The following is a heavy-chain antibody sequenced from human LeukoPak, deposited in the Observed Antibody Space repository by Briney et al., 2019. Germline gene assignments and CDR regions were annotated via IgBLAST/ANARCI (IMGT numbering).Heavy chain of an antibody. CDR2: IRSKAYGGTT. D-gene: IGHD5-12*01. CDR1: GFTFGDYA. J-gene: IGHJ4*02. V-gene: IGHV3-49*04. CDR3: SGWLRFDY. Sequence: GGSLRLSCTASGFTFGDYAMSWVRQAPGRGLEWVGFIRSKAYGGTTEYAASVKGRFTISRDDSKSIAYLQMNSLKTEDTAVYYCSGWLRFDYWGQGTLVTVSS.